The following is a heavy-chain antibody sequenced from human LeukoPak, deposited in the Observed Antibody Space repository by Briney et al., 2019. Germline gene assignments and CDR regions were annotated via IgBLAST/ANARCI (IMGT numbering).Heavy chain of an antibody. V-gene: IGHV3-23*01. CDR2: ISGSGGST. CDR1: GFTFSSYA. CDR3: AKDRSYYYDSSGYYAIV. D-gene: IGHD3-22*01. J-gene: IGHJ4*02. Sequence: EGSLRLSCAASGFTFSSYAMSWVRQAPGKGLEWVSAISGSGGSTYYADSVKGRFTISRDNSKNTLYLQMNSLRAEDTAVYYCAKDRSYYYDSSGYYAIVWGQGTLVTVSS.